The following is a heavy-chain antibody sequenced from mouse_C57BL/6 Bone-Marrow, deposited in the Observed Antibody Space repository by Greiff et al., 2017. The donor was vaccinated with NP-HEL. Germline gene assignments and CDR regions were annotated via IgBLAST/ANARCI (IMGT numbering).Heavy chain of an antibody. Sequence: QVQLQQPGAELVMPGASVKLSCKASGYTFTSYWMHWVKQRPGQGLEWIGEIDPSDSYTNYNQKFKGKSTLTVDKSSSTAYMQLSSLTSEDSAVYYCARKGGGLLSFYFDYWGQGTTLTVSS. CDR1: GYTFTSYW. CDR3: ARKGGGLLSFYFDY. J-gene: IGHJ2*01. CDR2: IDPSDSYT. D-gene: IGHD2-3*01. V-gene: IGHV1-69*01.